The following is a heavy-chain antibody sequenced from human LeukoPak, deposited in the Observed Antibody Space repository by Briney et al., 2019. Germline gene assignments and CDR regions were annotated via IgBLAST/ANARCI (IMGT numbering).Heavy chain of an antibody. Sequence: HPGRSLRLSCAASGFTFSSYAMNWVRQAPGKGLEWVAVMAYDGSNKYYADSLKGRFTISRDNSKNTLYLQMNSLRADDTAVYYFARATLVRGVAVDYWGQGTLVTVSS. J-gene: IGHJ4*02. CDR1: GFTFSSYA. CDR3: ARATLVRGVAVDY. V-gene: IGHV3-30-3*01. D-gene: IGHD3-10*01. CDR2: MAYDGSNK.